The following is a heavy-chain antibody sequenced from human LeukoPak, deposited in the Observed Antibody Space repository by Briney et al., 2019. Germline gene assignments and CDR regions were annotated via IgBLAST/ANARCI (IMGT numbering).Heavy chain of an antibody. CDR1: GGSISSGSYY. D-gene: IGHD2-2*01. V-gene: IGHV4-39*02. CDR2: LHYSGST. Sequence: PSETLSLTCTVSGGSISSGSYYWGWIRQPPGKGLEWIGSLHYSGSTYYNPSLKGRVTMSVDTSKNHFSLRLSSVTAADAAVYHCARGSVDCSSTSSNTIYYYSGMDVWGQGTTVTVSS. CDR3: ARGSVDCSSTSSNTIYYYSGMDV. J-gene: IGHJ6*02.